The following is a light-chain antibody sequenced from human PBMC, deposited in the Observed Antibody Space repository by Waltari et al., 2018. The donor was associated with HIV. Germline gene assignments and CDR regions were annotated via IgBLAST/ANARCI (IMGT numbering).Light chain of an antibody. CDR1: RSDCGGCNY. V-gene: IGLV2-11*01. CDR3: CSYAGSYTFV. J-gene: IGLJ2*01. Sequence: QSALTQPRSVSGSPGQSVTISCTGTRSDCGGCNYVSWYQQHPVKAPKLMIYDVSKRPSGVPDRFSGSKSGNTASLTISGLQAEDEADYYCCSYAGSYTFVFGGGTKLTVL. CDR2: DVS.